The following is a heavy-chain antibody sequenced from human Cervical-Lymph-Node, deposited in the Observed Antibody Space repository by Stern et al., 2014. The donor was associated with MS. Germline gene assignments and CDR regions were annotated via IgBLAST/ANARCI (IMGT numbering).Heavy chain of an antibody. D-gene: IGHD1-26*01. CDR3: ARVAPTVGAAY. CDR2: ISHDGGRT. CDR1: GYTFTDYN. J-gene: IGHJ4*02. Sequence: QVQLVQSGAEVKEPGASLKVSCTASGYTFTDYNIQWVRQAPGPGLEWMGMISHDGGRTAYAPKFRGRVTMTRDKSTATVYMELNSLRSEDTAVYFCARVAPTVGAAYWGQGTLVTVSS. V-gene: IGHV1-46*01.